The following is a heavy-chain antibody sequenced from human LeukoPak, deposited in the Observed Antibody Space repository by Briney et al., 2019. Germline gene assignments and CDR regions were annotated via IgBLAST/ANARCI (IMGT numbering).Heavy chain of an antibody. CDR3: ARIYGSGSIDY. CDR1: GFTFSSYA. Sequence: GGSLRLSCAASGFTFSSYAMSWVCQAPGKGLEWVSAISGSGGSTYYADSVKGRFTISRDNSKNTLYLQMNSLRAEDTAVYYCARIYGSGSIDYWGQGTLVTVSS. V-gene: IGHV3-23*01. J-gene: IGHJ4*02. D-gene: IGHD3-10*01. CDR2: ISGSGGST.